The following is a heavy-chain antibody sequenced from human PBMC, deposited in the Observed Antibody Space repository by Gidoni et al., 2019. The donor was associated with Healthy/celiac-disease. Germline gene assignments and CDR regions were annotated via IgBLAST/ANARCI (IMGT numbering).Heavy chain of an antibody. CDR3: ARDRLQENYGSGSYYFDY. Sequence: SYYWGWIRQPPGKGLEWIGSIYYSGSTYYNPSLKSRVTISVDTSKNQFSLKLSSVTAADTAVYYCARDRLQENYGSGSYYFDYWGQGTLVTVSS. J-gene: IGHJ4*02. D-gene: IGHD3-10*01. CDR1: SYY. V-gene: IGHV4-39*07. CDR2: IYYSGST.